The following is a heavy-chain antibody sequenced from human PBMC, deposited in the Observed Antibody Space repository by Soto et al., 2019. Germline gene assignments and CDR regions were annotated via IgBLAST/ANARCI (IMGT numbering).Heavy chain of an antibody. CDR3: ARGPRMGIPGASGGDHFHHGLDV. V-gene: IGHV4-34*01. CDR1: GGSFSGYY. J-gene: IGHJ6*02. D-gene: IGHD3-16*01. Sequence: QVQLQQWGAGLLKPSETLSLNCAVYGGSFSGYYWSWIRQPPGKGLEWIGEINHRGSINYNPSLKDRVTMAVDTAQNQFPPEVDPVAAADTAVFFWARGPRMGIPGASGGDHFHHGLDVWGQGTAVTVSS. CDR2: INHRGSI.